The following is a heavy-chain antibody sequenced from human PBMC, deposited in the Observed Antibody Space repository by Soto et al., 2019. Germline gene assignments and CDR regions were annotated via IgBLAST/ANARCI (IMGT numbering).Heavy chain of an antibody. V-gene: IGHV1-18*01. CDR2: ISAYNGNT. Sequence: ASVKVSCKASGYTFTSYVISWVLQAPGQGLEWMGWISAYNGNTNYAQKLQGRVTMTTDTSTSTAYMELRSLRSDDTAVYYCARDQVRVRGYSYDDYNNYWGQGTLVTVSS. J-gene: IGHJ4*02. CDR1: GYTFTSYV. CDR3: ARDQVRVRGYSYDDYNNY. D-gene: IGHD5-18*01.